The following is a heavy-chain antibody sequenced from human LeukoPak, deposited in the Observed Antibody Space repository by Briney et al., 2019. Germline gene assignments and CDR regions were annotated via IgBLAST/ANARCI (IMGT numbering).Heavy chain of an antibody. D-gene: IGHD1-26*01. Sequence: PGGSLRLSCAASGFSFSDYAMIWVRQAPGKGLEWVLAVSGGGGSRFYADSVKGRFTISRDNSKNTQFLQMTSLRADDTAVYYCAKSGSYPGGYYYYMDVWGKGTTVTVSS. CDR2: VSGGGGSR. CDR3: AKSGSYPGGYYYYMDV. J-gene: IGHJ6*03. V-gene: IGHV3-23*01. CDR1: GFSFSDYA.